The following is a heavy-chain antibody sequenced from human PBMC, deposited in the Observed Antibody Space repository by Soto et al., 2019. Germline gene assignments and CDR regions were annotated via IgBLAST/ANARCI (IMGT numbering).Heavy chain of an antibody. Sequence: SETLSLTCTVSGGSISSYYWSWIRQPPGKGLEWIGYIYYSGGTNYNPSLKSRVTISVDTSKNQFSLKLSSVTAEDTAVYYCAKEWVYDSSGWSFDYWGQGTLVTVSS. J-gene: IGHJ4*02. CDR1: GGSISSYY. CDR3: AKEWVYDSSGWSFDY. D-gene: IGHD3-22*01. CDR2: IYYSGGT. V-gene: IGHV4-59*01.